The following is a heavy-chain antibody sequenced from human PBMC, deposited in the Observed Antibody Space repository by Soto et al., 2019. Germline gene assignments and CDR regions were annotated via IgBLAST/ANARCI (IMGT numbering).Heavy chain of an antibody. CDR1: GGTFSSYA. CDR2: IIPIFGTA. D-gene: IGHD4-17*01. CDR3: TTGPTVTSSWRLYFDS. Sequence: ASVKVSCQASGGTFSSYAISWVRQAPGQGLEWMGGIIPIFGTANYAQKFQGRVTITADESTSTAYMELSSLKTEDTAVYFCTTGPTVTSSWRLYFDSWGQGALVTVSS. V-gene: IGHV1-69*13. J-gene: IGHJ4*02.